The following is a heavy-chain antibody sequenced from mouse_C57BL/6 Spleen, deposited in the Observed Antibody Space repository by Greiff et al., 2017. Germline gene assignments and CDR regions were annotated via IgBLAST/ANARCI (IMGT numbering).Heavy chain of an antibody. CDR1: GFTFSDYG. CDR3: ARPIYDGFPCGY. CDR2: ISSGSSTI. J-gene: IGHJ2*01. Sequence: EVKLVESGGGLVKPGGSLKLSCAASGFTFSDYGMHWVRQAPEKGLEWVAYISSGSSTIYYADTVKGRFTISRDNAKNTLFLQMTRLRSEDTAMYYCARPIYDGFPCGYWGQGTTLTVSS. D-gene: IGHD2-3*01. V-gene: IGHV5-17*01.